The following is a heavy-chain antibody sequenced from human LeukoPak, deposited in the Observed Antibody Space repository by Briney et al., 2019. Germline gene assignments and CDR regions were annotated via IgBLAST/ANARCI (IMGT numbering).Heavy chain of an antibody. J-gene: IGHJ4*02. V-gene: IGHV4-39*01. CDR3: ARRISSGPGFDY. Sequence: SETLSLTCTVSGGSISSSSYYWGWIRQPPGKGLEWIGSIYYSGSTYYNPSLKSRVTISVDTSKNQFSLKLSSVTAADTAVYYCARRISSGPGFDYWGQGTLVTVSS. CDR2: IYYSGST. CDR1: GGSISSSSYY. D-gene: IGHD6-19*01.